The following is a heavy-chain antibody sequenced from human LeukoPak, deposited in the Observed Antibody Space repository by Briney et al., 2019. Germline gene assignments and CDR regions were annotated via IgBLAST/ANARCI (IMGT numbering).Heavy chain of an antibody. V-gene: IGHV3-7*01. D-gene: IGHD2-21*01. CDR2: IKQDGSEK. CDR1: GFTVSSNY. CDR3: AREIWGLVDY. J-gene: IGHJ4*02. Sequence: PGGSLRLSCAASGFTVSSNYMSWVRQAPGKGLEWVANIKQDGSEKYYVDSVKGRFTISRDNAKNSLYLQMNSLRAEDTAVYYCAREIWGLVDYWGQGTLVTVSS.